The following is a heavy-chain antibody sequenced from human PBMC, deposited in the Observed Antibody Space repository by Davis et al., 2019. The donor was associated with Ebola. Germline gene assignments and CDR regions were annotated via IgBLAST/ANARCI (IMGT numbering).Heavy chain of an antibody. J-gene: IGHJ4*02. CDR3: ARVSLWFGEWGTYYFDY. CDR2: IYGGGTT. CDR1: GFSVSNNY. D-gene: IGHD3-10*01. V-gene: IGHV3-53*01. Sequence: GGSLRLSCAASGFSVSNNYMTWVRQAPGEGLEWVSVIYGGGTTHYADSVKGRFTISRDNAKTSLSLQMDSLRAEDTAVYYCARVSLWFGEWGTYYFDYWGQGTLVTVSS.